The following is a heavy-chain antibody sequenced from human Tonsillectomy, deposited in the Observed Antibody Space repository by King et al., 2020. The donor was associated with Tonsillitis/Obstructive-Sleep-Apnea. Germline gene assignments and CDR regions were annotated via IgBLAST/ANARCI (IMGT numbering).Heavy chain of an antibody. V-gene: IGHV3-30*04. J-gene: IGHJ6*03. CDR2: ISYDGGNK. Sequence: VQLVESGGGVVQPGRSLRLSCAASGFTFSSYAMHWVRQAPGKGLEWVAAISYDGGNKYYADSVKGRFTISRDNSKNTLYVLMNSLRTEDTAVYNCARATSTIMNYYMDVWGKGTTVTVSS. CDR1: GFTFSSYA. CDR3: ARATSTIMNYYMDV. D-gene: IGHD3-3*02.